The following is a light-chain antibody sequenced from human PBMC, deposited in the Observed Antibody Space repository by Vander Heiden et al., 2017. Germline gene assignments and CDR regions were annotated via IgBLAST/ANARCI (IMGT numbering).Light chain of an antibody. CDR2: GAS. CDR1: QSVGSSY. V-gene: IGKV3-20*01. CDR3: QQDGRTPIT. Sequence: IVLTQSPGPLSSSPGERATLSCRLSQSVGSSYLAWYLQKPGQAPRLLIYGASSRATGIPDRFSGSGSGTDFTLTISRLEPEDFAVYYCQQDGRTPITFGQGTRLEIK. J-gene: IGKJ5*01.